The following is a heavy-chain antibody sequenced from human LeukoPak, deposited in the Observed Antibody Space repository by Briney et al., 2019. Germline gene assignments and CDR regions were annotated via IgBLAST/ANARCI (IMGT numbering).Heavy chain of an antibody. Sequence: GGSLRLSCAASGFTFSSYSMSGVRQAPGKGREWVSSITTTSYAYYADSVKGRFTISRDNAKNTLYLQMNSLRVEDTAVYYCAKDSNFYDSTAYARGIDFWGQGTLVTVSS. D-gene: IGHD3-22*01. J-gene: IGHJ4*02. CDR3: AKDSNFYDSTAYARGIDF. CDR1: GFTFSSYS. CDR2: ITTTSYA. V-gene: IGHV3-21*01.